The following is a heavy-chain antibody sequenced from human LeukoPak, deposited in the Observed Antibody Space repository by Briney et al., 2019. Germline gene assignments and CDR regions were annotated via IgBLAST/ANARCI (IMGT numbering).Heavy chain of an antibody. J-gene: IGHJ4*02. CDR3: ARDPSLESDYGVYATN. Sequence: PGGSLRLSCVASGFTFSSYSMNWVRQAPGKGLEWVSSISSSSSHIYYADSVKGRFTISRDNAKTSLYLQMSSLRAEDSAVYYCARDPSLESDYGVYATNWGQGTLVTVSS. CDR2: ISSSSSHI. V-gene: IGHV3-21*01. CDR1: GFTFSSYS. D-gene: IGHD4-17*01.